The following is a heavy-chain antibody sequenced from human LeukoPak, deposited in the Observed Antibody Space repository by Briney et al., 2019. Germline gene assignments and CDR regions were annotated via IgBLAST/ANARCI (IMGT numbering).Heavy chain of an antibody. CDR3: ARGLYYYDSSGYYAH. D-gene: IGHD3-22*01. CDR2: IRHDGHT. Sequence: SETLSLTCTVSGYFSTSYYWGWIRQPPGKGLEWIASIRHDGHTYYNASLKSQVTISVDMSRNQFYLRLNSLTAADTAVYYCARGLYYYDSSGYYAHWGQGTLVTVSS. V-gene: IGHV4-38-2*02. J-gene: IGHJ4*02. CDR1: GYFSTSYY.